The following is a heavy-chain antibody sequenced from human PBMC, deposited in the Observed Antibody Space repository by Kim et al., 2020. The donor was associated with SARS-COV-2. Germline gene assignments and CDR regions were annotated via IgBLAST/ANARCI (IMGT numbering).Heavy chain of an antibody. Sequence: GGSLRLSCEASGFTFSDYWMNWVRQAPGKGLEWVGKIKPDGTQRGYGESVKGRFTISRDNAKNSLYLQMNSLRDEDSAMYYCARDRGIGDYPWGYWGPGTLVRVSS. CDR1: GFTFSDYW. CDR2: IKPDGTQR. J-gene: IGHJ4*02. D-gene: IGHD4-17*01. CDR3: ARDRGIGDYPWGY. V-gene: IGHV3-7*01.